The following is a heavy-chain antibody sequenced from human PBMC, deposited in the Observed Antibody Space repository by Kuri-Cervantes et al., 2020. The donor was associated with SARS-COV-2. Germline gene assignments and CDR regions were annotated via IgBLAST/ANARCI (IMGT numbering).Heavy chain of an antibody. D-gene: IGHD3-3*01. CDR2: IRSKAYGGTT. CDR1: GFTFGDYA. CDR3: TREDFWSGYYFDY. V-gene: IGHV3-49*04. Sequence: LSLTCTASGFTFGDYAMSWVRQAPGKGLEWVGFIRSKAYGGTTEYAASVKGRFTISRDDSKSIAYLQMNSLKTEDTAVYYCTREDFWSGYYFDYWGQGTLVTVSS. J-gene: IGHJ4*02.